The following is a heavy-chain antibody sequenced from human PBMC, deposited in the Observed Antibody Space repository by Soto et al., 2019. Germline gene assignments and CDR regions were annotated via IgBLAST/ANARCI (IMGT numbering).Heavy chain of an antibody. D-gene: IGHD6-13*01. CDR3: AKDQLTAVGDYYYYYGMDV. CDR2: ISGGGGGS. V-gene: IGHV3-23*01. J-gene: IGHJ6*02. Sequence: EVVLLEAGGGLGQPGGSLRLSCEASVFTFSSFAMSWVRQTPGKGLEWLSGISGGGGGSYYADSVKGRFTISRDNSKNTMYLQMNSLRVEDTALYYWAKDQLTAVGDYYYYYGMDVWGRGTAVTVSS. CDR1: VFTFSSFA.